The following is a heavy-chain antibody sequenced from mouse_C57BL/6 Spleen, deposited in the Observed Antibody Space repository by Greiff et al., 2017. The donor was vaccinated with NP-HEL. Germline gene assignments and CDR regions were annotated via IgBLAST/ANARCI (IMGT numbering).Heavy chain of an antibody. Sequence: EVQLVESGEGLVKPGGSLKLSCAASGFTFSSYATSWVRQTPEKRLEWVAYISSGGDYIYYADTVKGRFTISRDNARNTLYLQMSSLKSDDTAMYYCTREGYGYYDYYAMDYWGQGTSVTVSS. CDR3: TREGYGYYDYYAMDY. J-gene: IGHJ4*01. CDR1: GFTFSSYA. CDR2: ISSGGDYI. D-gene: IGHD2-3*01. V-gene: IGHV5-9-1*02.